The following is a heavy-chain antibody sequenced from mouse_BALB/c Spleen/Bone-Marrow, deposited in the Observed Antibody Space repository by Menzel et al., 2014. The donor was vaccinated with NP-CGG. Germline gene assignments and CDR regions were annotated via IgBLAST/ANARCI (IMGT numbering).Heavy chain of an antibody. V-gene: IGHV14-3*02. D-gene: IGHD2-1*01. CDR3: AIYFYFDY. CDR2: IDPANGNA. CDR1: GFNIKDTY. Sequence: VQLKESGAELVKPGASVRLSCTASGFNIKDTYMHWVKQRPDQGLEWIRRIDPANGNAKHDPKFQGKAAITADTSSNTTYLQLSSLTSEDTAVYYCAIYFYFDYWGQGTTLTVSS. J-gene: IGHJ2*01.